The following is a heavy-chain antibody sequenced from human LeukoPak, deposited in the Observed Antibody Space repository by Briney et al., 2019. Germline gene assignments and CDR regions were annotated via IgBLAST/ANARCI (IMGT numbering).Heavy chain of an antibody. CDR3: ARATRWYRHNYYFDY. Sequence: SETLSLTCTVSGYSISRAYYWGWIRQPPGKGLEWIGNIHYSGSTYYNPSLKSRVTISVDTSKNQFSLKLSSVTAADTAVYYCARATRWYRHNYYFDYWGQGTLVTVSS. CDR1: GYSISRAYY. CDR2: IHYSGST. D-gene: IGHD4-23*01. J-gene: IGHJ4*02. V-gene: IGHV4-38-2*02.